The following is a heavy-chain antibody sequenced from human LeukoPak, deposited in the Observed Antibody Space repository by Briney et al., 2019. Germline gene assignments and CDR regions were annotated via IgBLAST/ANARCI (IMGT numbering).Heavy chain of an antibody. D-gene: IGHD3-22*01. CDR3: ARDVYYYGSSGYGY. V-gene: IGHV3-33*01. CDR2: IWYDGSNK. J-gene: IGHJ4*02. CDR1: GFTFSSYG. Sequence: GRSLRLSCAASGFTFSSYGMHWVRQAPGKGLEWVAVIWYDGSNKYYADSVKGRFTISRDNSKNTLYLQMNSLRAEDTAVYYCARDVYYYGSSGYGYWGQGTLVTVSS.